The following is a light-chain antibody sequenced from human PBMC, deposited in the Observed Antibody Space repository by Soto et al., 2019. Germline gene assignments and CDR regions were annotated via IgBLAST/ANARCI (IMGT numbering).Light chain of an antibody. CDR3: SARDDSRNGVV. V-gene: IGLV1-47*01. J-gene: IGLJ2*01. CDR2: RSD. Sequence: QSVLTQPPSASGTPGQRVTISCSGSTSNIGTNHVYWYQQFPGAAPKLLMYRSDQRPTGVPDRFSGSKSGTSASLDISGLRSDDEADYYCSARDDSRNGVVFGGGTKLTVL. CDR1: TSNIGTNH.